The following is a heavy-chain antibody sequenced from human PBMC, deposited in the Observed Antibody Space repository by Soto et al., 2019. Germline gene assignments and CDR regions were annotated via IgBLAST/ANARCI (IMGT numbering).Heavy chain of an antibody. J-gene: IGHJ4*02. CDR3: AKMEEIVVVVAAAIDY. Sequence: PGGSLRLSCAASGFTFSSYAMSWVRQAPGKGLEWVSAISGSGGSTYYADSVKGRFTISRDNSKNTLYLQMNSLRAEDTAVYYCAKMEEIVVVVAAAIDYWGQGTLVTLSS. D-gene: IGHD2-15*01. CDR1: GFTFSSYA. V-gene: IGHV3-23*01. CDR2: ISGSGGST.